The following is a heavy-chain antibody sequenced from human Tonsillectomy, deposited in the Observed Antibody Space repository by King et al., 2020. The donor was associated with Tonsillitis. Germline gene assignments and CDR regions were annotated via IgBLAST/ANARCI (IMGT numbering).Heavy chain of an antibody. V-gene: IGHV1-18*04. CDR3: ARDEAIAVPAYVFDN. J-gene: IGHJ4*02. D-gene: IGHD6-19*01. Sequence: QLVQSGAEVKKPGSSVQVSCKASGYTFTSYGISWVRQAPGQGLEWMGWISAYNGNTKYAQKVQGRVTMTTDTSTSTAYMELRSLTSDDTAIFYCARDEAIAVPAYVFDNWGQGTLVTVSS. CDR1: GYTFTSYG. CDR2: ISAYNGNT.